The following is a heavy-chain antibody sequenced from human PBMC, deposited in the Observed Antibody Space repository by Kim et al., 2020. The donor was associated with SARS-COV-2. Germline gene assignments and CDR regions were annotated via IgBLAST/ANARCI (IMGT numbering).Heavy chain of an antibody. CDR2: GHYSGSS. V-gene: IGHV4-59*08. CDR1: GDSITSYY. Sequence: SETLSLTCTVSGDSITSYYLSWIRQSPGKGLEWIGFGHYSGSSNYNPSLKGRVQIFVDTSKSQIFLTLTSVPAADTAAYYCARRSNLPPVPLYDVCCRGT. D-gene: IGHD2-2*02. J-gene: IGHJ2*01. CDR3: ARRSNLPPVPLYDV.